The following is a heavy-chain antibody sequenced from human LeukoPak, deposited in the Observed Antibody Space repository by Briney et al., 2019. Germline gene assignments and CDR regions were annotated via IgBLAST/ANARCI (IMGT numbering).Heavy chain of an antibody. D-gene: IGHD1-26*01. Sequence: PSETLSLTCSFSGDSISTYYWSWIRQSPGKGLEWIGHIYSSGSTDYNSSLKSRVTISVDTSKSQFSLRLSSVTATDTALYYCARLRWQLVGPYFDYWGQGILVTVSS. V-gene: IGHV4-59*01. CDR2: IYSSGST. J-gene: IGHJ4*02. CDR3: ARLRWQLVGPYFDY. CDR1: GDSISTYY.